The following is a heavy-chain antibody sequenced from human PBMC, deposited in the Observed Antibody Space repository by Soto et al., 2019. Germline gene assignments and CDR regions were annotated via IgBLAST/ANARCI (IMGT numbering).Heavy chain of an antibody. V-gene: IGHV4-61*03. J-gene: IGHJ6*02. Sequence: PSETLSRTCIVSGESVTSGSYYWTWLRQPPGKGLEWIGYISYTGPTKYNPSLQSRVTISVDTSKNDFSLNLSSVTAADTAVYFCAREWGLLPYYVMNVWGHGTAVTVSS. CDR2: ISYTGPT. D-gene: IGHD7-27*01. CDR3: AREWGLLPYYVMNV. CDR1: GESVTSGSYY.